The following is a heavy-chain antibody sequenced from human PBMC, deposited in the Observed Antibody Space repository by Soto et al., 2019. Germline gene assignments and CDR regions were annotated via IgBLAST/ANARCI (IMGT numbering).Heavy chain of an antibody. CDR2: ISGSGGST. V-gene: IGHV3-23*01. CDR3: AKRLRASGYCTNGVCRALDY. D-gene: IGHD2-8*01. CDR1: GFTFSSYA. J-gene: IGHJ4*02. Sequence: GGSLRLSCAASGFTFSSYAMSWVRQAPGKGLEWVSAISGSGGSTYYADSVKGRFTISRDNSKNTLYLQMNSLRAEDTAVYYCAKRLRASGYCTNGVCRALDYWGQGTLVTVSS.